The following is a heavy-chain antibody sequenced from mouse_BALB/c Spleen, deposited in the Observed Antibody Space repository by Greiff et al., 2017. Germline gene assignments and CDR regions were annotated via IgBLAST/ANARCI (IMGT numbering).Heavy chain of an antibody. CDR3: TIYGNYEFAY. CDR2: INPSNGGT. Sequence: QVQLQQSGAELVKPGASVKLSCKASGYTFTSYYMYWVKQRPGQGLEWIGEINPSNGGTNFNEKFKSKATPTVDKSSSTAYMQLSSLTSEDSAVYYCTIYGNYEFAYWGQGTLVTVSA. D-gene: IGHD2-1*01. V-gene: IGHV1S81*02. CDR1: GYTFTSYY. J-gene: IGHJ3*01.